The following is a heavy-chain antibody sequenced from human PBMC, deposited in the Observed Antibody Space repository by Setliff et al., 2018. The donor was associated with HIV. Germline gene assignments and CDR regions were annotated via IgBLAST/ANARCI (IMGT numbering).Heavy chain of an antibody. CDR2: INQRVTS. CDR1: GGSFSGYY. V-gene: IGHV4-34*01. J-gene: IGHJ4*02. D-gene: IGHD6-19*01. CDR3: ASGREAVAGALHFDY. Sequence: SETLSLTCAVYGGSFSGYYWSWIRQSPGKGLEWIGEINQRVTSNYNPSLKSRVTISVDTSKNQFSLKLNSVTAADTAVYYCASGREAVAGALHFDYWGQGPLVTVSS.